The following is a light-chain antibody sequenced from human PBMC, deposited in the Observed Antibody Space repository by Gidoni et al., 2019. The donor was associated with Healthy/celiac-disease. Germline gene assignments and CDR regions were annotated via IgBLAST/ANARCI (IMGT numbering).Light chain of an antibody. V-gene: IGKV3-11*01. CDR2: DAS. CDR3: QQRSNWPPLT. J-gene: IGKJ4*01. CDR1: QSVSSY. Sequence: EIVWTHSPATLSLSPGERATLSCRASQSVSSYLAWYQQKPGQAPRLLIYDASNRATGIPARFSGSGSGTDFTLTISSLEPEDFAVYYCQQRSNWPPLTFGGGTKVEIK.